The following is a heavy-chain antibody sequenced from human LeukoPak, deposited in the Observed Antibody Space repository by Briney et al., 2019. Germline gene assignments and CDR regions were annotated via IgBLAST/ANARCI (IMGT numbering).Heavy chain of an antibody. CDR1: GFTFSSYG. V-gene: IGHV3-30*18. J-gene: IGHJ4*02. CDR3: AKEGARKAAYPNTFDY. D-gene: IGHD2-15*01. Sequence: GSLRLSCAASGFTFSSYGMHWVRQAPGKGLEWVAVISYDGSNKYYADSVKGRFTISRDNSKNTLYLQMNSLRAEDTAVYYCAKEGARKAAYPNTFDYWGQGTLVTVSS. CDR2: ISYDGSNK.